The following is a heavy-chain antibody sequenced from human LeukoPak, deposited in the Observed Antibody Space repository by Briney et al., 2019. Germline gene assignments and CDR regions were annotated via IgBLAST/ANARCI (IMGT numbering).Heavy chain of an antibody. CDR1: GDXISSYY. Sequence: SETLSLTCTVSGDXISSYYWSWIRQPPGKGLEWIGYIYYTGNTYSNPSLKSRVTISVDTSKNQFSLKLRSVTAADTALYYCARDGLLATAGTFSFDVWGQGTMVTVSS. D-gene: IGHD6-13*01. CDR3: ARDGLLATAGTFSFDV. J-gene: IGHJ3*01. CDR2: IYYTGNT. V-gene: IGHV4-59*01.